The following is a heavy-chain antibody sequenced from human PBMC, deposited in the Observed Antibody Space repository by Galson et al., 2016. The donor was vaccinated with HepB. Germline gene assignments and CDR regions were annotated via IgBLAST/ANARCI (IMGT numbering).Heavy chain of an antibody. V-gene: IGHV3-20*04. CDR2: INWNGGST. CDR1: GFKFDDYG. D-gene: IGHD3-9*01. CDR3: ARATPYYDILTGYYNYYFDP. J-gene: IGHJ4*02. Sequence: SLRLSCAASGFKFDDYGMSWVRQAPGKGLEWVSGINWNGGSTGYVDSVKGRFTISRDNAKNSLYLQMNSPRAEDTALYYCARATPYYDILTGYYNYYFDPWGQGTLVTVSS.